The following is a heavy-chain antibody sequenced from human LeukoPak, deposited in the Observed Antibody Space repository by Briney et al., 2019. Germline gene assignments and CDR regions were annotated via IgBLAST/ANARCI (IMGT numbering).Heavy chain of an antibody. CDR2: ISSSSSYI. Sequence: GGSLRLSCAASGFTFDDYGMSWVRQAPGKGLEWVSSISSSSSYIYYADSVKGRFTVSRDNAKNSLYLQMNSLRAEDTAVYYCATARSLNYYYYMDVWGKGTTVTVSS. J-gene: IGHJ6*03. CDR3: ATARSLNYYYYMDV. V-gene: IGHV3-21*01. CDR1: GFTFDDYG. D-gene: IGHD4/OR15-4a*01.